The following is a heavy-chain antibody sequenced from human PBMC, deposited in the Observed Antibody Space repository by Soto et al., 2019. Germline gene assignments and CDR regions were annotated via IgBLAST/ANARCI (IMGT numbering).Heavy chain of an antibody. CDR1: GGTFSSYA. CDR2: IIPIFGTA. V-gene: IGHV1-69*06. CDR3: ARCLDTAMVKVYYYGMDV. J-gene: IGHJ6*02. D-gene: IGHD5-18*01. Sequence: QVQLVQSGAEVKKPGSSVKVSCKASGGTFSSYAISWVRQAPGQGLEWMGGIIPIFGTANYAQKFQGRVTITADKSTSTAYMELSRLRSEDTAVYYCARCLDTAMVKVYYYGMDVWGQGTTVTVSS.